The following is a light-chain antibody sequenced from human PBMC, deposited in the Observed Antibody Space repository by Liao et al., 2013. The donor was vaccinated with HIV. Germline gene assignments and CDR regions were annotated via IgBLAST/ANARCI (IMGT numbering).Light chain of an antibody. Sequence: SYELAQPPSVSVSPGQTASIACSGDQLGGKIVSWYQVKPGQSPQVVIYQDYQRPSGIPDRFSGSHSGNTATLTIIGAQAVDEADYYCQVWDRNAAPVYGGFVFGTGTKVFVL. J-gene: IGLJ1*01. CDR3: QVWDRNAAPVYGGFV. CDR1: QLGGKI. V-gene: IGLV3-1*01. CDR2: QDY.